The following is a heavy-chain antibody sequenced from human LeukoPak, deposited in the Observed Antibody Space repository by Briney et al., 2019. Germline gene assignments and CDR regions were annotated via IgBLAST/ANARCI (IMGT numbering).Heavy chain of an antibody. V-gene: IGHV3-21*01. D-gene: IGHD2-2*02. CDR1: GFTFSSYS. CDR3: ARDDVGPAAIRRGPFDY. J-gene: IGHJ4*02. Sequence: GGSLRLSCAASGFTFSSYSMNWVRQAPGKGLEWVSSISSSSCIYYADSVKGRFTISRDNAKNSLYLQMNSLRAEDTAVYYCARDDVGPAAIRRGPFDYWGQGTLVTVSS. CDR2: ISSSSCI.